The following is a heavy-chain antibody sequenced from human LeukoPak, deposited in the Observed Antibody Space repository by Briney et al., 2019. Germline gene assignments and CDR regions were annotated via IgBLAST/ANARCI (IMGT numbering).Heavy chain of an antibody. V-gene: IGHV3-20*04. Sequence: PGGSLRLSCAASEFTFDDYGMSWVRQVPGKGLEWVSGINYNGGSTGYADSVKGRFTISRDNAKNSLYLQMNSLRAEDTALYYCARDGRDGYSPFDYWGQGTLVTVSS. CDR3: ARDGRDGYSPFDY. D-gene: IGHD5-24*01. CDR1: EFTFDDYG. CDR2: INYNGGST. J-gene: IGHJ4*02.